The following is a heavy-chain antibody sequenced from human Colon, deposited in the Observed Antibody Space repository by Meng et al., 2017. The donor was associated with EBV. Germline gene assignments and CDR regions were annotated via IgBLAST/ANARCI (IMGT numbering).Heavy chain of an antibody. CDR2: ISGSDGST. J-gene: IGHJ6*02. V-gene: IGHV3-23*01. CDR3: AKMSAWPGGYYYGMDV. Sequence: EVQLLDSXXXXVXXGGXLRLSCPASGFTFSNYAMSWVRQAPGKGLEWVSTISGSDGSTYNADSVKGRLTISRDNSKNTLYLQMNGLRAEDTAVYYCAKMSAWPGGYYYGMDVWGQGTTVTVSS. D-gene: IGHD1-14*01. CDR1: GFTFSNYA.